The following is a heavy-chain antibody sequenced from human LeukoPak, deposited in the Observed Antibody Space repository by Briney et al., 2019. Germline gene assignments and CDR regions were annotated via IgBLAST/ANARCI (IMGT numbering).Heavy chain of an antibody. Sequence: SQTLSLTCAISGDSVSINSDTWNWIRQSPSRGLEWLGRTYYRSRWYYDYAVSVKSRIAISPDTSRNQFSLQLNSVTPEDTAVYYCVRARITASGRPFYYYGMDVWGQGTTVTVSS. V-gene: IGHV6-1*01. J-gene: IGHJ6*02. CDR1: GDSVSINSDT. CDR3: VRARITASGRPFYYYGMDV. CDR2: TYYRSRWYY. D-gene: IGHD3-10*01.